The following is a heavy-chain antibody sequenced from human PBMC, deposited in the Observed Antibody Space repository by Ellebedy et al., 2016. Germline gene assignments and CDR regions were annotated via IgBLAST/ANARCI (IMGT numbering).Heavy chain of an antibody. CDR1: GFTVSTNY. D-gene: IGHD3-22*01. V-gene: IGHV3-15*07. Sequence: GESLKISCAASGFTVSTNYMNWVRQAPGKGLEWVGRIKSKTDGGTIDHAAPVKGRFTVSRDDSKNTLYLQMNSLKTEDTAVYYCATDFFDSSGLNYWGQGILVTVSS. CDR2: IKSKTDGGTI. CDR3: ATDFFDSSGLNY. J-gene: IGHJ4*02.